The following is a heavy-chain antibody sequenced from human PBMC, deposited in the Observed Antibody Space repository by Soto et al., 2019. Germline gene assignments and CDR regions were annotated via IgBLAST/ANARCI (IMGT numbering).Heavy chain of an antibody. CDR1: GFTFSSYG. Sequence: QVQLVESGGGVVQPGRSLRLSCAASGFTFSSYGMHWVRQAPGKGLEWVAVISYDGSNKYYADSVKGRFTISRDNSKNTLYLQMNSLRAEDTAVYYCAKDRGGYQLDYWGQGTLVTVSS. CDR2: ISYDGSNK. D-gene: IGHD3-22*01. CDR3: AKDRGGYQLDY. V-gene: IGHV3-30*18. J-gene: IGHJ4*02.